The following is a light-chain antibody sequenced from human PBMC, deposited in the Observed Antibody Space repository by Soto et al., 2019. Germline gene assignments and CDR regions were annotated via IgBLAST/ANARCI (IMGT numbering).Light chain of an antibody. CDR1: QYITIY. V-gene: IGKV3-15*01. J-gene: IGKJ3*01. CDR2: GAS. CDR3: QQYNNWPPVN. Sequence: IVLTQSPGTLSLSPWERATLSCRASQYITIYLAWYQQKPGQAPRLLIYGASTRATGIPARFSGSGSGTEFTLTISSLQSEDFAVYYCQQYNNWPPVNFGPGTKVDIK.